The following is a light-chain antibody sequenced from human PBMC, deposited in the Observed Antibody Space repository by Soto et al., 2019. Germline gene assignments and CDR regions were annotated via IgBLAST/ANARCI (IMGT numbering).Light chain of an antibody. CDR2: AAS. CDR1: QSVNSD. CDR3: QQYNSWPPRWT. V-gene: IGKV3-15*01. J-gene: IGKJ1*01. Sequence: EIVMTQSPATLSVSPGERATLSCRASQSVNSDLAWYQQKPGQAPRLLIYAASTRAAGIPARFSGSGSGTEFTLTISSLQSEDFAVYYCQQYNSWPPRWTFGQGTKVEIK.